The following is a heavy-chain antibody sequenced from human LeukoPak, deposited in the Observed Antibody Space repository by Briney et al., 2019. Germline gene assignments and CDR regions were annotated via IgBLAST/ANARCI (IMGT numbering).Heavy chain of an antibody. CDR1: GGSFSGYY. CDR3: ARSGPQRTAWFDP. J-gene: IGHJ5*02. CDR2: INHSGST. Sequence: SETLSLTCAVYGGSFSGYYWSWIRQPPGKGLEWIGEINHSGSTNYNPSLKSRVTISVDTSKNQFSLKLSSVTAADTAVCYCARSGPQRTAWFDPWGQGTLVTVSS. V-gene: IGHV4-34*01. D-gene: IGHD6-25*01.